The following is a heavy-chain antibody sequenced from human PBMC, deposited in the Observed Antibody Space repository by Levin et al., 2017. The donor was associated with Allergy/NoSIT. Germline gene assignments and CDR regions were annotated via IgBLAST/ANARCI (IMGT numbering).Heavy chain of an antibody. CDR2: LLSFPFPP. Sequence: SCKASGYTCHGYGISWERQEKGEFLSFLFFLLSFPFPPSFSPPVPGRLTMTTDASTNTAYMELRSLRFDDTAVYYCARDTRPAPSHGMDVWGQGTTLTVSS. V-gene: IGHV1-18*01. J-gene: IGHJ6*02. D-gene: IGHD3-3*01. CDR1: GYTCHGYG. CDR3: ARDTRPAPSHGMDV.